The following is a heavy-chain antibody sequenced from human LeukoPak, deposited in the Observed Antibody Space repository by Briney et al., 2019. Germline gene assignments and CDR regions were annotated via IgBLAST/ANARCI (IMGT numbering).Heavy chain of an antibody. D-gene: IGHD2/OR15-2a*01. Sequence: TSGGSLRLSCAASGFIFSDYYMSWIRQAPGKGLEWVSYVSSSDSTTYYAGSVKGRFTISRDNARNSLYLQMNSLRAEDTAVYYCARDSGGLSDYWGQGTLVTVSS. CDR2: VSSSDSTT. V-gene: IGHV3-11*01. CDR1: GFIFSDYY. J-gene: IGHJ4*02. CDR3: ARDSGGLSDY.